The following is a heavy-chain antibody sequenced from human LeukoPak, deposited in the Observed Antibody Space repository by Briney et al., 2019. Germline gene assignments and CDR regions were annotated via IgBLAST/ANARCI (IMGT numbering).Heavy chain of an antibody. Sequence: PSGTLSLTCTVSGVSLSSYYWSCVRQPPGRGLGWGWYIYYSVGTNYNPSLKSRVTISVGTSKHQFSLKLSSVTAADTAVYYCARGGSADYWGQGTLVTVSS. CDR2: IYYSVGT. D-gene: IGHD3-10*01. J-gene: IGHJ4*02. CDR1: GVSLSSYY. V-gene: IGHV4-59*01. CDR3: ARGGSADY.